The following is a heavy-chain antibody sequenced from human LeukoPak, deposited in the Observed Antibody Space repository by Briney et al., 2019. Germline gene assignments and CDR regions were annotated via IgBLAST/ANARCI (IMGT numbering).Heavy chain of an antibody. J-gene: IGHJ4*02. Sequence: SETLSLTCTVSGGSISRYYWSWIRQPPGKGLEWIGYIYYSGSTIYNPSLKSRVTISLDTSKNQFSLKLSSVTAADTAVYYGARQATPSLPERDSSGYNPFDCRGQVTLVTVSS. CDR1: GGSISRYY. CDR3: ARQATPSLPERDSSGYNPFDC. V-gene: IGHV4-59*08. CDR2: IYYSGST. D-gene: IGHD3-22*01.